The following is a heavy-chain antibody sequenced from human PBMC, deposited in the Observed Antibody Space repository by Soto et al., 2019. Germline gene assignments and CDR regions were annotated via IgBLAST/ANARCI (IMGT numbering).Heavy chain of an antibody. D-gene: IGHD1-26*01. Sequence: QVQLVQSGAEVKEPGASVKVSCKASGYTFTDYRVHWVRQAPGQGLEWMGMINPSGGSTTYAQKFXGXXPMTRDTATTTVYMELSSLRSEDTAVYYCARERGAWGQGTLVTVSS. CDR2: INPSGGST. CDR1: GYTFTDYR. J-gene: IGHJ4*02. CDR3: ARERGA. V-gene: IGHV1-46*01.